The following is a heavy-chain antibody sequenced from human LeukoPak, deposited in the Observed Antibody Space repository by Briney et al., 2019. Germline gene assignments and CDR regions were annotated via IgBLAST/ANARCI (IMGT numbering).Heavy chain of an antibody. D-gene: IGHD4-23*01. Sequence: SETLSLTCTVSGGSISSYYWSWMRQPPGKGLEWIGYIYYSGSTNYNPSLKSRVTISVDTSKNQFSLKLSSVTAADTAVYYCAITPLKYYGMDDWGQGTTVTVSS. J-gene: IGHJ6*02. CDR2: IYYSGST. CDR3: AITPLKYYGMDD. V-gene: IGHV4-59*01. CDR1: GGSISSYY.